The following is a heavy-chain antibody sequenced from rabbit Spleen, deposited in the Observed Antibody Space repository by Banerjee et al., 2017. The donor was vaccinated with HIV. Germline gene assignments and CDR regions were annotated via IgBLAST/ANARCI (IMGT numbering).Heavy chain of an antibody. V-gene: IGHV1S45*01. CDR1: GFSFSSSYY. Sequence: QEQLEESGGDLVKPEGSLTLTCTASGFSFSSSYYMCWVRQAPGKGLEWIGCIYGGSGGFTYYASWAKGRFSISKASSTTVTLQMTSLTAADTATYFCARDTGSYDYIDVYFNLWGQGTLVTVS. CDR2: IYGGSGGFT. D-gene: IGHD6-1*01. CDR3: ARDTGSYDYIDVYFNL. J-gene: IGHJ4*01.